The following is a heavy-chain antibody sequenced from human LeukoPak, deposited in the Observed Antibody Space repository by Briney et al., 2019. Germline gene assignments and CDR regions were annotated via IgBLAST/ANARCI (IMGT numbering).Heavy chain of an antibody. CDR3: AREEDSSSSCFDY. CDR1: GFTFSSYA. V-gene: IGHV3-30-3*01. J-gene: IGHJ4*02. Sequence: GRSLRLSCAASGFTFSSYAMHWVRQAPGKGLEWVAVISYDGSNKYYADSVKGRFTISRDNSKNTLYPQMNRLRAEDTAVYYCAREEDSSSSCFDYWGQGTLVTVSS. D-gene: IGHD6-6*01. CDR2: ISYDGSNK.